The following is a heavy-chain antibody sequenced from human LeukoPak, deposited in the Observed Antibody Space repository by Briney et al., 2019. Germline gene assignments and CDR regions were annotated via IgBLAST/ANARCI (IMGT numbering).Heavy chain of an antibody. J-gene: IGHJ4*02. D-gene: IGHD3-22*01. CDR3: ARDAPYYYDSSGSGYYFDY. Sequence: AGGSLRLSCAASGFTFSSYAMHWVRQAPGKGLEWVAVISYDGSNKYYADSVKGRFTISRDNSKNTLYLQMSSLRAEDTAVYYCARDAPYYYDSSGSGYYFDYWGQGTLVTVSS. V-gene: IGHV3-30-3*01. CDR1: GFTFSSYA. CDR2: ISYDGSNK.